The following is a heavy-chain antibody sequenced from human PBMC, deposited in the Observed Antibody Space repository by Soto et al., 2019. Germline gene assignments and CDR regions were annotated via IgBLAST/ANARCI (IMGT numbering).Heavy chain of an antibody. Sequence: GASVKVSCKAYGYTFTDYYMHWVRQAPGQGLEWMGWINPNSGDKRYAQKFQVRVTMTRDTSINTAYMEMSSLRSDDTAVYYCARGDILTGPSHPCDYWGQGTLVTVSS. CDR1: GYTFTDYY. V-gene: IGHV1-2*02. CDR2: INPNSGDK. D-gene: IGHD3-9*01. J-gene: IGHJ4*02. CDR3: ARGDILTGPSHPCDY.